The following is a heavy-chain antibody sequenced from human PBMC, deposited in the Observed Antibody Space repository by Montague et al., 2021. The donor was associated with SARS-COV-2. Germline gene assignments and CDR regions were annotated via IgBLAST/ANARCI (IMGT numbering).Heavy chain of an antibody. CDR1: GGSFSFYY. CDR3: GVGFHCNRVNCYVGVLGS. CDR2: INQAGRT. J-gene: IGHJ4*02. D-gene: IGHD2-15*01. V-gene: IGHV4-34*01. Sequence: SETLSLTCALNGGSFSFYYWTWIRQSPGKGLEWIGGINQAGRTTYNPSLSSRLTMSIDTSRKQYSLNLRSVTAADTAVYYCGVGFHCNRVNCYVGVLGSWGQGTLVTVSS.